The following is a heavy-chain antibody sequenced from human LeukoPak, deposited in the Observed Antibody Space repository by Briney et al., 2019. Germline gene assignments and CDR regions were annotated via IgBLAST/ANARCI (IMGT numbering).Heavy chain of an antibody. CDR1: GYTFTSYD. D-gene: IGHD2-2*01. V-gene: IGHV1-8*03. CDR2: MNPNSGNT. CDR3: AVPAAHNDAFDI. Sequence: ASVKVSCKASGYTFTSYDINWVRQATGQGLEWMGWMNPNSGNTGYAQKFQGRVTITRNTSLSTAYMELSSLRSEDTAVYYCAVPAAHNDAFDIWGQGTMVTVSS. J-gene: IGHJ3*02.